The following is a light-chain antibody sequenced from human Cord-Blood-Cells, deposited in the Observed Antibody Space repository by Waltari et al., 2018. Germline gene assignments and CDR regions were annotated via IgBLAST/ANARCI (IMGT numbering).Light chain of an antibody. CDR3: AAWDDSLSGWV. J-gene: IGLJ3*02. Sequence: QSVLTQPPSASGTPGQRVTISCSGSSSNIGSNYVYWYQQLPGTAPNLLIYRNKQRPSGVPDRFSGSKSGTSASLAISGLRSEDEADYYCAAWDDSLSGWVFGGGTKLTVV. V-gene: IGLV1-47*01. CDR2: RNK. CDR1: SSNIGSNY.